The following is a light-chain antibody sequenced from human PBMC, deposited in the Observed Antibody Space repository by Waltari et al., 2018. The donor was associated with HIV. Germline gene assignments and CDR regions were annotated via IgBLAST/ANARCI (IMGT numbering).Light chain of an antibody. V-gene: IGLV2-8*01. CDR3: TSYAGRNTLV. J-gene: IGLJ2*01. Sequence: QSALTQPPSASGSPGQSVTISCTGKTSGVVAHKHVTRYQQHPVKAPKLIIYEVCKRPSGVPDRFSGSKSGNTASLTVSGLQAEDEADYYCTSYAGRNTLVFGGGTKLTVL. CDR2: EVC. CDR1: TSGVVAHKH.